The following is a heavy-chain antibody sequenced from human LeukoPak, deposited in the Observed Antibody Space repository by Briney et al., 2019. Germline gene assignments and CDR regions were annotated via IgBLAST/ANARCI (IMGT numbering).Heavy chain of an antibody. CDR2: ISAYNGNT. J-gene: IGHJ4*02. CDR3: AISTLFSAAMNFDY. D-gene: IGHD2-2*01. CDR1: GYTFTSYG. V-gene: IGHV1-18*04. Sequence: ASVKVSCKASGYTFTSYGISWVRQAPGQGLEWMGWISAYNGNTNYAQKLQGRVTMTTDTSTSTAYMELRSLRSDDTAVYYGAISTLFSAAMNFDYWGQGTLVTVTS.